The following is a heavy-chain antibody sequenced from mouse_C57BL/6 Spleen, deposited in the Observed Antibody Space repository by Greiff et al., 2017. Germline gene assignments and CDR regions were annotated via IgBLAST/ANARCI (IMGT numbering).Heavy chain of an antibody. V-gene: IGHV1-15*01. J-gene: IGHJ4*01. CDR1: GYTFTDYE. CDR2: IDPETGGT. Sequence: VQLQESGAELVRPGASVTLSCKASGYTFTDYEMHWVKQTPVHGLEWIGAIDPETGGTAYNQKFKGKAILTADKSSSTAYMELRSLPSEDSAVYYCTRRGGNYGYGADYWGQGTSVTVSS. D-gene: IGHD2-2*01. CDR3: TRRGGNYGYGADY.